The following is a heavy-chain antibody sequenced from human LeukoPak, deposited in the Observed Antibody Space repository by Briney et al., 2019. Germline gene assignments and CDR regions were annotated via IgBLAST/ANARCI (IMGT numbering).Heavy chain of an antibody. CDR3: ARGVGYTLVS. Sequence: GGSLRLSCAASGFTVTTNYMTWVRQAPGKGLEWVSIIYSGGYTDYADSVKGRFTISRDNSKNTLYLQMSGLRREDTAMYYCARGVGYTLVSWGQGTLVTVSS. J-gene: IGHJ5*02. V-gene: IGHV3-66*01. CDR2: IYSGGYT. D-gene: IGHD5-24*01. CDR1: GFTVTTNY.